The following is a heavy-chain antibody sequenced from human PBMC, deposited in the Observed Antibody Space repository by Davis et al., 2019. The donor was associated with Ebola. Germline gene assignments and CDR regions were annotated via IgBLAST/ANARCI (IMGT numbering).Heavy chain of an antibody. J-gene: IGHJ5*02. V-gene: IGHV3-30*02. CDR1: GFTFGSYG. CDR2: IRWNGVNS. D-gene: IGHD6-19*01. Sequence: GESLKISCVASGFTFGSYGMHWVRRGPAKGLEWIGFIRWNGVNSYYSDSVKGRFTISRDNSKNTIYLQMNNLRAEDTALYYCAKDKVSVAGTYNWFDPWGQGIMVTVSS. CDR3: AKDKVSVAGTYNWFDP.